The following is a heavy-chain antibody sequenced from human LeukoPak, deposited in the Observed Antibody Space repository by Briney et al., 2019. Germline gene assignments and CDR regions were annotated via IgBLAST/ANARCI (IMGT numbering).Heavy chain of an antibody. CDR2: ISFDGRNK. CDR3: AKVGWRGINYYYYYGMDV. D-gene: IGHD2-15*01. Sequence: GGSLRLSCAASGFTFSTHGMHWVRQAPGKGLEWVAVISFDGRNKYYADSVKGRFTISRDNSKNTLYLQMNSLRAEDTAVYYCAKVGWRGINYYYYYGMDVWGKGTTVTVSS. V-gene: IGHV3-30*18. J-gene: IGHJ6*04. CDR1: GFTFSTHG.